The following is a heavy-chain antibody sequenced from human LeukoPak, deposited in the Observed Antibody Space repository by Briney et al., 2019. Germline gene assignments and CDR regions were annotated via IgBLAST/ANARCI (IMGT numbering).Heavy chain of an antibody. CDR3: ERVKRSASGYYYDSSGYPDAFDV. CDR2: IYYSGSA. D-gene: IGHD3-22*01. CDR1: GGSISSYY. J-gene: IGHJ3*01. V-gene: IGHV4-59*01. Sequence: SETLSFTCTVSGGSISSYYWSWIRQPPGKGRVWFGYIYYSGSANYNTSLKSRATISVDTSRNQFALKLSSVTAADTAVYSCERVKRSASGYYYDSSGYPDAFDVRGQGTMVSFSS.